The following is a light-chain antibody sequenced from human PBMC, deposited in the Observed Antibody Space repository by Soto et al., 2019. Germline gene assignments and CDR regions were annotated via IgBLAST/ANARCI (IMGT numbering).Light chain of an antibody. Sequence: EMVMTQSPATLSVSTGERATLSCRASQSVSSNLAWYQQKPGQAPRLLIYAASTRATGIPARFSGSGSGTEFTLTISSLQSEDFAVYYCQQYNNWPVFGQGTKVDIK. CDR3: QQYNNWPV. J-gene: IGKJ1*01. V-gene: IGKV3-15*01. CDR1: QSVSSN. CDR2: AAS.